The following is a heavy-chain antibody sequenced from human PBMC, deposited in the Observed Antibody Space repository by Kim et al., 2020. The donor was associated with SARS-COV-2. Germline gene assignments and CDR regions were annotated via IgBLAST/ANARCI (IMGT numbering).Heavy chain of an antibody. J-gene: IGHJ4*02. CDR3: ARSFSGSYFGYDY. Sequence: WGSLRLSCAASGFSFSDSGLHWVRQAPGKGLEWVSVIWFDGSNKKYSDSVKGRFSISRDDSKNTLYLQMNSLRIEDTAVYYCARSFSGSYFGYDYWGQGSLVTVSS. CDR2: IWFDGSNK. D-gene: IGHD1-26*01. V-gene: IGHV3-33*01. CDR1: GFSFSDSG.